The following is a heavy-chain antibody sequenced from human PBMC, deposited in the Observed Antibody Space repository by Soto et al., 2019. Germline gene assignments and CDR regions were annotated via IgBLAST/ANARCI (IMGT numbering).Heavy chain of an antibody. D-gene: IGHD3-9*01. CDR1: GGNIISGGYY. CDR2: IYYSGST. V-gene: IGHV4-31*03. CDR3: ASGDYDILTGYPSFTDY. J-gene: IGHJ4*02. Sequence: SETMSLTCTVAGGNIISGGYYWSWISKHPGKGLGWIGYIYYSGSTYYNPSLKSRVTISVDTSKNQFSLKLSSVTAADTAVYYCASGDYDILTGYPSFTDYWGQGTLVTVSS.